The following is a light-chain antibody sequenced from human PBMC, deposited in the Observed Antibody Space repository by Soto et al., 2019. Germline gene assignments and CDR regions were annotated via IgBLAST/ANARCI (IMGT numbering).Light chain of an antibody. V-gene: IGKV3-15*01. CDR3: QQYNYWPRT. CDR1: QSVSSN. CDR2: GAS. Sequence: EIVMTQSPATLSVSPGERATLSCRASQSVSSNLAWYQQKPGQAPRLLIYGASTRATGIPARFSGSGSGTEFTLTISSLRSEDFAVYYCQQYNYWPRTFGQGTKVEIK. J-gene: IGKJ1*01.